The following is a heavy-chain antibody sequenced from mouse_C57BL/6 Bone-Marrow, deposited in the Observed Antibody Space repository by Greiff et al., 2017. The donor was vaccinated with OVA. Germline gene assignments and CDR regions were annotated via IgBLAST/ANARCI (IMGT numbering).Heavy chain of an antibody. J-gene: IGHJ4*01. CDR1: GFTFSSYA. D-gene: IGHD2-5*01. CDR3: AREGSNSYAMDY. V-gene: IGHV5-4*01. Sequence: EVHLVESGGGLVKPGGSLKLSCAASGFTFSSYAMSWVRQTPEKRLEWVATISDGGSYTYYPDNVKGRFTISRDNAKNNLYLQMSHLKSEDTAMYYCAREGSNSYAMDYWGQGTSVTVSS. CDR2: ISDGGSYT.